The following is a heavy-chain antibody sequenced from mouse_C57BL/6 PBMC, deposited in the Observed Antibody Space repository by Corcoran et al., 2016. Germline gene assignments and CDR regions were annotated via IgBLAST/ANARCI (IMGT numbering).Heavy chain of an antibody. J-gene: IGHJ1*03. V-gene: IGHV8-12*01. Sequence: QVTLKESGPGILQSSQTLSLTCSFSGFSLSTSGMGVSWIRQPSGKGLEWLAHIYWDDDKSYNPSLKSRLTISKDTSRNQVFLKITSVDTADTATYYCARDYYGSSYWYFDVWGTGTTVTVSS. CDR1: GFSLSTSGMG. CDR3: ARDYYGSSYWYFDV. D-gene: IGHD1-1*01. CDR2: IYWDDDK.